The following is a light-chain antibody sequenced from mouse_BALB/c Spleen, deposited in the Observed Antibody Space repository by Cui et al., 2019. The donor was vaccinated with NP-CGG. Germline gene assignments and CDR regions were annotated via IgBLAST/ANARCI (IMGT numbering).Light chain of an antibody. J-gene: IGLJ1*01. CDR3: ALWYSNHWV. CDR1: TGVVTTSNY. V-gene: IGLV1*01. CDR2: GTN. Sequence: QAVATHESALTTSPGDTVTLTVRSSTGVVTTSNYANWVQEKPDHLFTGLIGGTNNRAPGVPARFSGSLIGDKAALTITGAQTEDEAIYFCALWYSNHWVFGGGTKLTVL.